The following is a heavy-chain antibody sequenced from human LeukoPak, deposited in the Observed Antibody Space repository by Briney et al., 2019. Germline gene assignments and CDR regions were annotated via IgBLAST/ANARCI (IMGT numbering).Heavy chain of an antibody. CDR3: ARESGSGSYFDY. J-gene: IGHJ4*02. D-gene: IGHD3-10*01. CDR1: GGSISSSSYY. CDR2: IYYSGST. V-gene: IGHV4-39*07. Sequence: PSETLSLTCTVSGGSISSSSYYWGWIRQPPGKGLEWIGSIYYSGSTYYNPSLKSRVTISVDTSKDQFSLKLSSVTAADTAVYYCARESGSGSYFDYWGQGTLVTVSS.